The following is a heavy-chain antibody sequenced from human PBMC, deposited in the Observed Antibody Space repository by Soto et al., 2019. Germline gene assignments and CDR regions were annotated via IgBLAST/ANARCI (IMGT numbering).Heavy chain of an antibody. V-gene: IGHV3-23*01. CDR1: GFTFSSYA. CDR3: AKISASSWKAFDI. CDR2: ISGSGGST. J-gene: IGHJ3*02. D-gene: IGHD6-13*01. Sequence: GGSLRFSCAASGFTFSSYAMSWVRQAPGKGLEWVSAISGSGGSTYYADSVKGRFTISRDNSKNTLYLQMDSLRAEDTAVYYCAKISASSWKAFDIWGQGTMVTVSS.